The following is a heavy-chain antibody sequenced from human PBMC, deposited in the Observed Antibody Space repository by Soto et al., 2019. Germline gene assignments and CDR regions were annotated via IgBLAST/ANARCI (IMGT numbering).Heavy chain of an antibody. V-gene: IGHV3-33*01. CDR3: ARDSSSLWDGMDV. CDR2: IWYDGSNK. Sequence: GGSLRLSCAASGFTFSSYGMHWVRQAPGKGLEWVAVIWYDGSNKYYADSVKGRFTISRDNSKNTLYLQMNSLRAEDTAVYYCARDSSSLWDGMDVWGQGTTVTVSS. J-gene: IGHJ6*02. CDR1: GFTFSSYG. D-gene: IGHD6-6*01.